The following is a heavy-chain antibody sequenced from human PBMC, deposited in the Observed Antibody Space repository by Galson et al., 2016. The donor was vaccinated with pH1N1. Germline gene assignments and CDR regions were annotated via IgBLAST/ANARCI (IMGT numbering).Heavy chain of an antibody. CDR2: INQDGTEK. J-gene: IGHJ4*02. CDR3: ARDGDARGDYRPWGDY. CDR1: EFTLQTYP. D-gene: IGHD3-10*01. V-gene: IGHV3-7*03. Sequence: SLRLSCAAFEFTLQTYPMSWVRQVPGKGLEWVANINQDGTEKNYVDSVKGRFIISRDNAKNSVYLQMSRLTAEDTATYFCARDGDARGDYRPWGDYWGQGSRGTVSS.